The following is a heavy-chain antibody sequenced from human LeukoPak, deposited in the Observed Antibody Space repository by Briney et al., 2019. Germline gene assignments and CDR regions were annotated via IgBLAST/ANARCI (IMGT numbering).Heavy chain of an antibody. CDR3: ARRQQWLVGFDY. CDR2: IYHSGST. D-gene: IGHD6-19*01. CDR1: GYSISSGYY. V-gene: IGHV4-38-2*01. J-gene: IGHJ4*02. Sequence: SETLSLTCAVSGYSISSGYYWGWIRQPPGKGLEWIGSIYHSGSTYYNPSLKSRVTISVDTSKNQFSLKLSSVTAADTAVYYCARRQQWLVGFDYWGQGTPVTVSS.